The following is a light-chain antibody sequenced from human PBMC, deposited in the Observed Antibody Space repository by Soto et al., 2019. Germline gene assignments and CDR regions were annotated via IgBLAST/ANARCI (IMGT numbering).Light chain of an antibody. Sequence: EIVLTQSPGTLSLSPGERATLSCRASQSVRSSYLAWYQQKPGQAPRLFIYGASSRATGIPDRFSGSGSGTDFTLTISSLQPDDFATYFCQQYNSYSWTFGPGTKVDIK. J-gene: IGKJ1*01. CDR3: QQYNSYSWT. V-gene: IGKV3-20*01. CDR1: QSVRSSY. CDR2: GAS.